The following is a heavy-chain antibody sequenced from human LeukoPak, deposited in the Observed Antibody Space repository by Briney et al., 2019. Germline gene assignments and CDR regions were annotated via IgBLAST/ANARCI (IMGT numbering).Heavy chain of an antibody. D-gene: IGHD3/OR15-3a*01. CDR2: ISYDGSNK. J-gene: IGHJ4*02. CDR1: GFTFSSYG. CDR3: ANGGTDPYYFDY. V-gene: IGHV3-30*18. Sequence: GGSLRLSCAASGFTFSSYGMHWVRQAPGKGLEWVTFISYDGSNKYYVDSVKGRFTISRDNSENTLYLQMNSLSGEDTAVYYCANGGTDPYYFDYWGQGTLVTVSS.